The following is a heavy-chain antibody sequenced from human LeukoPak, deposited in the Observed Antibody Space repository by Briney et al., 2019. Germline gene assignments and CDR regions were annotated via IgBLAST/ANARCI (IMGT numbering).Heavy chain of an antibody. CDR2: IIPIFGTA. CDR3: ARLQPCRSGGSCYYFDY. J-gene: IGHJ4*02. CDR1: GGTFSSYA. V-gene: IGHV1-69*13. Sequence: SVKVSCKASGGTFSSYAISWVRQAPGQGLEWMGGIIPIFGTANYAQKFQGRVTITADESTSTAYMELSSLRSEDTAVYYCARLQPCRSGGSCYYFDYWGQGTLVTVSS. D-gene: IGHD2-15*01.